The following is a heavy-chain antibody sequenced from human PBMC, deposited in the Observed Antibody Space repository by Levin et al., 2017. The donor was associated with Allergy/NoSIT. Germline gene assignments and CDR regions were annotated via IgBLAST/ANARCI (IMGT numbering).Heavy chain of an antibody. V-gene: IGHV3-33*01. CDR3: ARYSSSWYYFDY. D-gene: IGHD6-13*01. Sequence: GESLKISCAASGFTFSSYGMHWVRQAPGKGLEWVAVIWYDGSNKYYADSVKGRFTISRDNSKNTLYLQMNSLRAEDTAVYYCARYSSSWYYFDYWGQGTLVTVSS. CDR2: IWYDGSNK. CDR1: GFTFSSYG. J-gene: IGHJ4*02.